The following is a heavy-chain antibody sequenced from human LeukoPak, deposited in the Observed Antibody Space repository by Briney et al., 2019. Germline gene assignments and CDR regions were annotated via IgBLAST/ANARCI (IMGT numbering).Heavy chain of an antibody. CDR2: INTHTGNP. V-gene: IGHV7-4-1*02. D-gene: IGHD6-13*01. J-gene: IGHJ3*02. Sequence: GASVKVSCKASGYTFTSYAMNWVRQTPGQGLEWMGWINTHTGNPTFAQGFTGRFVFSLDTSVSTAFLQISSLKAEDTAVYYCARDEQRVIDAFDIWGQGTMVTVSS. CDR3: ARDEQRVIDAFDI. CDR1: GYTFTSYA.